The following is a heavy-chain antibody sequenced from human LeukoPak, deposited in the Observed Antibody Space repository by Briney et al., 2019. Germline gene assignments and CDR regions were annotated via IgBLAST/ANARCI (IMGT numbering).Heavy chain of an antibody. CDR2: IGPAGDT. V-gene: IGHV3-13*01. D-gene: IGHD5-18*01. J-gene: IGHJ6*02. CDR3: TLSYGRGFNYYYGMDV. Sequence: GGSLRLSCAASGFTFSSYDMHWVRHASGKGLEWVSGIGPAGDTFYSGSVKGRFTISREDAKNSLYLQMNSLRAGDTAVYYCTLSYGRGFNYYYGMDVWGQGTTVTVSS. CDR1: GFTFSSYD.